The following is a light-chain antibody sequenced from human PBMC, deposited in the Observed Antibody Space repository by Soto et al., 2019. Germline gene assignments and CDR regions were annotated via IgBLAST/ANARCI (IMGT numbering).Light chain of an antibody. CDR1: QSVGSNY. CDR2: GAS. J-gene: IGKJ2*01. CDR3: QQYGSSPPYT. V-gene: IGKV3-20*01. Sequence: EIVLTQSPGTLSLSPGERATLSCRASQSVGSNYLAWYQQKPGQAPRLLIYGASSRASGIPDRFSGSGSGTDFTLTISRLEPEVFAVYDCQQYGSSPPYTFGQGTKLEIK.